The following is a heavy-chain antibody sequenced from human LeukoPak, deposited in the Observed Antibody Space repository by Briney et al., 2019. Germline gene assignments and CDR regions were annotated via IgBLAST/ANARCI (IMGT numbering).Heavy chain of an antibody. Sequence: GASVKVSCKASGYTFTSYAMNWVRQAPGQGLEWMGWISAYNGNTKYAQKFQGRVTMTTDTSTTTAYMELRSLRSDDTAVYYCAREGSAVATYNWFDPWGQGTLVTVSS. D-gene: IGHD5-12*01. CDR3: AREGSAVATYNWFDP. J-gene: IGHJ5*02. CDR2: ISAYNGNT. CDR1: GYTFTSYA. V-gene: IGHV1-18*01.